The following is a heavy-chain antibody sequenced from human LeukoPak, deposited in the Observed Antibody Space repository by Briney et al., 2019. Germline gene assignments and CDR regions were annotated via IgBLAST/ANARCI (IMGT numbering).Heavy chain of an antibody. CDR3: ARRDYSNYEAFDL. CDR1: GGSISSYY. J-gene: IGHJ2*01. CDR2: IYYSGST. V-gene: IGHV4-59*08. Sequence: SETLSLTCTVSGGSISSYYWSWIRQPPGKGLEWIGYIYYSGSTNYTPSLKSRVTISVDTSKNQFSLKLISVTAADTAVCYCARRDYSNYEAFDLWGRGTLVTVSS. D-gene: IGHD4-11*01.